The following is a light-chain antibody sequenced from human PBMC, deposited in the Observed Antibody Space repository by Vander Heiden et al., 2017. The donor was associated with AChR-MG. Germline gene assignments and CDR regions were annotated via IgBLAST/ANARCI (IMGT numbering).Light chain of an antibody. CDR2: QDD. J-gene: IGLJ2*01. CDR1: KLGEKF. V-gene: IGLV3-1*01. CDR3: QAWDISSVV. Sequence: SYELTQPPSVSVSPGQTAIITCSGDKLGEKFACWYQQKPGQSPVLVIHQDDKRPSGIPERFSGSNSGNTATLTISGTQPMDEADYYCQAWDISSVVFGGGTTLTVL.